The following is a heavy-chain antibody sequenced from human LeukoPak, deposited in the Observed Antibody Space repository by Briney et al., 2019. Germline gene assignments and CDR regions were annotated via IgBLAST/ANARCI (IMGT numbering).Heavy chain of an antibody. V-gene: IGHV4-38-2*01. CDR3: ASLYYDFWSGYFGY. Sequence: PSETLSLTCAVSGYSISSGYYWGWIRQPPGKGLEWIGCIYHSGSTYCNPSLKSRVTISVDTSKNQFSLKLSSVTAADTAVYYCASLYYDFWSGYFGYWGQGTLVTVSS. CDR2: IYHSGST. J-gene: IGHJ4*02. CDR1: GYSISSGYY. D-gene: IGHD3-3*01.